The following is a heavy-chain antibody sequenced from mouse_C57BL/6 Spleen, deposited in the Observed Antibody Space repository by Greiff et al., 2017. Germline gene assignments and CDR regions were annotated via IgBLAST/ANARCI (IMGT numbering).Heavy chain of an antibody. V-gene: IGHV3-6*01. CDR3: AREKITKVFDY. CDR1: GYSITSGYY. D-gene: IGHD2-4*01. J-gene: IGHJ2*01. Sequence: EVQLQQSGPGLVKPSQSLSLTCSVTGYSITSGYYWNWIRQFPGNKLEWMGYISYDGSNNYNPSLKNRISITRDTSKNQFFLKLNSVTTEDTATYDWAREKITKVFDYWGQGTTRTVSS. CDR2: ISYDGSN.